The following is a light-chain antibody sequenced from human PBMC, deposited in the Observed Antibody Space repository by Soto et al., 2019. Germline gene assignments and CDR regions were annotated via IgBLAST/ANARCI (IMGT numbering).Light chain of an antibody. J-gene: IGLJ1*01. V-gene: IGLV2-14*01. CDR3: LSYTGSDTLGV. CDR1: GSDVGAYSY. Sequence: QSALTQPASVSGSPGQSITISCTGTGSDVGAYSYVSWYQHHPGKAPKLIIYEVFNRPSGVSDRFSGSKSGNTASLTISGLQAEDEADYYCLSYTGSDTLGVFGTGTKATVL. CDR2: EVF.